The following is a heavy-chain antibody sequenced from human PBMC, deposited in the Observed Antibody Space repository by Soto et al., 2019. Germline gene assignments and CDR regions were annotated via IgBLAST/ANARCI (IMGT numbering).Heavy chain of an antibody. Sequence: GGSLRLSCAASGFTFSDYYMSWIRQAPGKGLEWVSYISSSGSTIYYADSVKGRFTISRDNAKNSLYLQMNSLRAEDTAVYYCARPYDFWSGLNYMDVWGKGTTVTVSS. D-gene: IGHD3-3*01. J-gene: IGHJ6*03. V-gene: IGHV3-11*01. CDR1: GFTFSDYY. CDR2: ISSSGSTI. CDR3: ARPYDFWSGLNYMDV.